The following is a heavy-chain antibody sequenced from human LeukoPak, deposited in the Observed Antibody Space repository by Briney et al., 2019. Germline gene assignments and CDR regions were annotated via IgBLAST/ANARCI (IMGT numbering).Heavy chain of an antibody. V-gene: IGHV3-11*04. CDR3: VRYQATYYDIWSGYLS. CDR1: GFTFSYYY. D-gene: IGHD3-3*01. J-gene: IGHJ1*01. Sequence: PGGSLRLSCTAAGFTFSYYYMSGLRQPAKRGVERIIDISSNGSTTYYAAAVEGLFTMSRDNAKNSLYLQMNSLSAEDTAVYYCVRYQATYYDIWSGYLSWGQGALVTASS. CDR2: ISSNGSTT.